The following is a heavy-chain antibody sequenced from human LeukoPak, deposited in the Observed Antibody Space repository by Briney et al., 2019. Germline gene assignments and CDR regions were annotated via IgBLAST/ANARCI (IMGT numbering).Heavy chain of an antibody. J-gene: IGHJ4*02. CDR3: TRHVERCSGGSCYYDGY. D-gene: IGHD2-15*01. V-gene: IGHV3-73*01. Sequence: GGSLRLSCAASGFTFSGSAMHWVRQASGKGLEWVGRIRSKANSYATAYAASVKGMFTISRDDSKNTAYLQMNSLKTEDKAVYYCTRHVERCSGGSCYYDGYWGQGTLVTVSS. CDR1: GFTFSGSA. CDR2: IRSKANSYAT.